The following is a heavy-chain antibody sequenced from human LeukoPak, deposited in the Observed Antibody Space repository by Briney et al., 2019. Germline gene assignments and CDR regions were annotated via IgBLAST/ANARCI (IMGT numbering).Heavy chain of an antibody. J-gene: IGHJ5*02. D-gene: IGHD1-7*01. V-gene: IGHV4-38-2*02. CDR3: ARAYKWKYGTSNWFDP. CDR1: GYSISSGYY. Sequence: PSETLSLTCTVSGYSISSGYYWGWIRQPPGKGLEWIGSIYHSGSTYYNLPLKSRVTISVDTSKNQISLKLSSVTAADTAVYYCARAYKWKYGTSNWFDPWGQGTLVTVSS. CDR2: IYHSGST.